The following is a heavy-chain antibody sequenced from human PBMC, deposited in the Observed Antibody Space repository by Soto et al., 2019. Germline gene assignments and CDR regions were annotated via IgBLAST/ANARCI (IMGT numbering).Heavy chain of an antibody. J-gene: IGHJ3*02. CDR2: ISSSSTI. CDR3: ARDWIGSAFDI. V-gene: IGHV3-48*04. D-gene: IGHD2-2*03. Sequence: GGSLRLSCAASGFTFSSYSMNWVRQTPGKGPEWVSYISSSSTIYYADSVKGRFTISRDNAKNSLYLQMNSLGAEDTAVYYCARDWIGSAFDIWGQGTMVTVSS. CDR1: GFTFSSYS.